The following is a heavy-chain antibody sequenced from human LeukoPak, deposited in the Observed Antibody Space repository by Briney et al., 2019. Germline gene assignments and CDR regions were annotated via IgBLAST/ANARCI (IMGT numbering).Heavy chain of an antibody. D-gene: IGHD2-2*02. J-gene: IGHJ6*03. CDR1: GGSFSGYY. CDR3: ARAKPRYCSSTSCYSYYYYYMDV. V-gene: IGHV4-34*01. Sequence: SETLSLTCAVYGGSFSGYYWSWIRQPPGKGLEWIGEINHSGSTNYNPSLKSRVTISVDTSKNQFSLKLSSVTAADTAVYYCARAKPRYCSSTSCYSYYYYYMDVWGKGTTVTVSS. CDR2: INHSGST.